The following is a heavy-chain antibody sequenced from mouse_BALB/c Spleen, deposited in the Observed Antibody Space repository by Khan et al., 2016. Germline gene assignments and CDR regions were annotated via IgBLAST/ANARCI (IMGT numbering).Heavy chain of an antibody. D-gene: IGHD3-3*01. CDR2: ISYSGST. J-gene: IGHJ4*01. Sequence: EVQLQESGPGLVKPSQSLSLTCTVTGYSITSDYAWNWIRQFPGNKLEWMGYISYSGSTSYNPSLKSRISITRDTSTNQFFLQLNSVTNEDTATYYCARGTGYYYAMDYWGQGTSVTVSS. CDR3: ARGTGYYYAMDY. V-gene: IGHV3-2*02. CDR1: GYSITSDYA.